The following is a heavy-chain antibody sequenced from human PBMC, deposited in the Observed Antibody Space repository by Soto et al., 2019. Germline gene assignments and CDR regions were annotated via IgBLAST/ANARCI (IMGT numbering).Heavy chain of an antibody. CDR1: GGSFSGYY. CDR2: INHSGST. CDR3: ARSAAGVYYYYYGMDV. V-gene: IGHV4-34*01. D-gene: IGHD6-13*01. Sequence: PSETLSLTCAVYGGSFSGYYWSWIRQPPGKGLEWIGEINHSGSTNYNPSLKSRVTISVDTSKNQFSLKLSSVTAADTAVYYCARSAAGVYYYYYGMDVWGQGTTVTVSS. J-gene: IGHJ6*02.